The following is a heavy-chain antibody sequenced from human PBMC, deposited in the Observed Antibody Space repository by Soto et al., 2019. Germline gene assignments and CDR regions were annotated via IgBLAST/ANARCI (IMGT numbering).Heavy chain of an antibody. D-gene: IGHD2-21*02. Sequence: QVQLVQSGAEVKEPGSSVKVSCKASGGTFSSYAISWVRQAPGQGLEWMGGIIPIFGTANYAQKFQGRVTITADESTSTAYMELSSLRSEDTAVYYCARDNGGNSGLSGWFDPWGQGTLVTVSS. CDR2: IIPIFGTA. CDR1: GGTFSSYA. V-gene: IGHV1-69*01. CDR3: ARDNGGNSGLSGWFDP. J-gene: IGHJ5*02.